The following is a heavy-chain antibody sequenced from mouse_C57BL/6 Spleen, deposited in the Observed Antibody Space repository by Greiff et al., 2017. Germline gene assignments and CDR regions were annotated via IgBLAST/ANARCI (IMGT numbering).Heavy chain of an antibody. V-gene: IGHV1-69*01. CDR1: GYTFTSYW. D-gene: IGHD6-5*01. Sequence: QVQLQQPGAELVMPGASVKLSCKASGYTFTSYWMHWVKQRPGQGLEWIGEIDPSDSYTNYNQKFKGKSTLTVDKSSSTAYMQLSSLTSEDSAVYYCARQGSDGSYAMDDWGQGTLVTVSA. CDR3: ARQGSDGSYAMDD. J-gene: IGHJ3*01. CDR2: IDPSDSYT.